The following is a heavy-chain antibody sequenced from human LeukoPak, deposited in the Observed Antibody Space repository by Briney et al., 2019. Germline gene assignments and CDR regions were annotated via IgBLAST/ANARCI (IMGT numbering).Heavy chain of an antibody. Sequence: EASVKVSCKASGGTFSSYAISWVRQAPGQGLEWMGGIIPIFGTANYAQKFQGRVTITADESTSTAYMELSSLRSEDTAVYYCARGTPLYYYDSSGLPDVDYWGQGTLVTVSS. CDR1: GGTFSSYA. J-gene: IGHJ4*02. D-gene: IGHD3-22*01. CDR3: ARGTPLYYYDSSGLPDVDY. V-gene: IGHV1-69*13. CDR2: IIPIFGTA.